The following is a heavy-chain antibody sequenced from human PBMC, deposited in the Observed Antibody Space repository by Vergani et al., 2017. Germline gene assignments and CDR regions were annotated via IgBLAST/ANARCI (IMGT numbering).Heavy chain of an antibody. D-gene: IGHD3-22*01. J-gene: IGHJ4*02. V-gene: IGHV4-38-2*01. CDR2: IYHSGTT. CDR3: ARGYYSDSSGYYYAN. CDR1: GYSISSGYY. Sequence: QVQLQESGPGLVTPSETLSLTCAVSGYSISSGYYWGWIRQPPGKGLEWIGSIYHSGTTYHNPSLKSRVTMSVDTSKNQFSLKLSSVTAADTAVYYCARGYYSDSSGYYYANWGQGTLVTVSS.